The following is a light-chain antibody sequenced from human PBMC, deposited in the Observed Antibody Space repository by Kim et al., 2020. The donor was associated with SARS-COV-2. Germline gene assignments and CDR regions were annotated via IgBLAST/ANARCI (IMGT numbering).Light chain of an antibody. CDR1: QSVSSSY. Sequence: PEQRPTLACRASQSVSSSYLAWYQQKHGQAPRLLIYGASSRATGIPDRFSGSGSGTDFTLTISRLEPEDFAVYYCQQYGSSLTWTFGQGTKVDIK. V-gene: IGKV3-20*01. CDR3: QQYGSSLTWT. CDR2: GAS. J-gene: IGKJ1*01.